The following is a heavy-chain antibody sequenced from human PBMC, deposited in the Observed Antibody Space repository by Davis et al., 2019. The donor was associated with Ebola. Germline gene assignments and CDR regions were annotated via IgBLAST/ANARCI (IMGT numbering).Heavy chain of an antibody. CDR3: AKDISPGGPNDAFDI. D-gene: IGHD4-23*01. J-gene: IGHJ3*02. CDR2: ISWNSGSI. CDR1: GFTFDDYA. V-gene: IGHV3-9*01. Sequence: SLKISCAASGFTFDDYAMHWVRQAPGKGLECVSGISWNSGSIGYADSVKGRFTISRDNAKNSLYLQMNSLRAEDTALYYCAKDISPGGPNDAFDIWGQGTMVTVSS.